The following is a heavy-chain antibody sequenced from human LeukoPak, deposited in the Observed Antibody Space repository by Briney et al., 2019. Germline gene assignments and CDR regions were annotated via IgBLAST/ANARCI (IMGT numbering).Heavy chain of an antibody. V-gene: IGHV3-23*01. CDR2: ISGSGGST. D-gene: IGHD2-2*02. CDR1: GFTFSSYA. Sequence: PGGSLRLSCAASGFTFSSYAMSWVRQAPGKGLEWVSAISGSGGSTYYADSVKGRFTISRDNSKNTLYLQMNSLRAEDTAVYYCAKDFGIVVVPAAIGTGYWGQGTLVTVSS. J-gene: IGHJ4*02. CDR3: AKDFGIVVVPAAIGTGY.